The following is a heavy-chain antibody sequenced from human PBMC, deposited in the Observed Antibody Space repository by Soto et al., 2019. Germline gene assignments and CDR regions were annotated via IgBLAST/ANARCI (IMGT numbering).Heavy chain of an antibody. CDR1: GGSFSGYY. Sequence: KSSETLSLTCAVYGGSFSGYYWSWIRQPPGKGLEWIGEINHSGSTNYNPSLKSRVTISVDTSKNQFSLKLSSVTAADTAVYYCARRVRAFGVVISYFDYWGQGTLVTVSS. CDR3: ARRVRAFGVVISYFDY. J-gene: IGHJ4*02. CDR2: INHSGST. D-gene: IGHD3-3*01. V-gene: IGHV4-34*01.